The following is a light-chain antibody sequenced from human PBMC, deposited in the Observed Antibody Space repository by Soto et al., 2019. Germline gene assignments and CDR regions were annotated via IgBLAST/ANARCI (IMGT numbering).Light chain of an antibody. CDR2: DVT. V-gene: IGLV2-11*01. J-gene: IGLJ1*01. CDR3: CSYAGSYTFSV. CDR1: SSDIGSYNY. Sequence: QSVLTQPRSVSGSLGQSVTISCTGTSSDIGSYNYVSWYQQHPGKAPKLMIYDVTKRPSGVPDRFSGSKSGNTASLTISGLQAEDEADYYCCSYAGSYTFSVFGTGTKVTVL.